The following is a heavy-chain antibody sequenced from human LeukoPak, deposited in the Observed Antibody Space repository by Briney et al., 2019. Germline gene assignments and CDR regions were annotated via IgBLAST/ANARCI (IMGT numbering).Heavy chain of an antibody. Sequence: SQTLSLTCTVSGGSISSGGYYWNWIRQPPGKGLEWIGYIYHSGSTYYNPSLKSRVTISVDRSKNQFSLKLSSVTAADTAVYYCARDKVELDYWGQGTLVTVSS. V-gene: IGHV4-30-2*01. D-gene: IGHD1-26*01. J-gene: IGHJ4*02. CDR1: GGSISSGGYY. CDR3: ARDKVELDY. CDR2: IYHSGST.